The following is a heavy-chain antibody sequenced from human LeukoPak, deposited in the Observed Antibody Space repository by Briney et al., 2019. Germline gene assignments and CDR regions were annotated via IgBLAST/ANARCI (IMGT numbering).Heavy chain of an antibody. CDR2: LSGSGGST. Sequence: GGSLRLSCAASGFTFSSYAMSWVRQAPGKGLEWVSALSGSGGSTHYADSVKGRFTISRDNSRNTVYLQMNSLRAEDTAVYYCAKGDYYDSSAYPDYWGQGTLVTVSS. D-gene: IGHD3-22*01. V-gene: IGHV3-23*01. CDR1: GFTFSSYA. J-gene: IGHJ4*02. CDR3: AKGDYYDSSAYPDY.